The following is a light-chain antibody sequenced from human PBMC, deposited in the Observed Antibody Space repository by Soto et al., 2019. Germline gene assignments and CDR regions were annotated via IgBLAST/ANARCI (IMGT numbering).Light chain of an antibody. CDR1: ESIIRD. CDR3: QQYNNWPRT. Sequence: EVEMTQSPATLSVSVGERVTISCRASESIIRDLAWFQQKPGQAPRLLIYGASTRATGVPYRFSGSGSGTEFTLTISSLQSEDFAVYYCQQYNNWPRTFGQGTKVDIK. J-gene: IGKJ1*01. CDR2: GAS. V-gene: IGKV3-15*01.